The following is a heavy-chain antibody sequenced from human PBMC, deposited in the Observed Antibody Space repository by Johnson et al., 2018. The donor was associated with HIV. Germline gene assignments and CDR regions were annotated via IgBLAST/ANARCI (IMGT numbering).Heavy chain of an antibody. CDR1: GFTFSSYA. Sequence: QVQLVESGGGVVQPGRSLRLSCAASGFTFSSYAMHWVRQAPGKGLEWVAVISYDESNKYYADSVKGRFTISRDTSKNTLYLLMKSLRTEDTAMYYCAKDFRAFGFRGDAFDIWGQGTMVTVSS. CDR2: ISYDESNK. J-gene: IGHJ3*02. D-gene: IGHD3-16*01. V-gene: IGHV3-30*18. CDR3: AKDFRAFGFRGDAFDI.